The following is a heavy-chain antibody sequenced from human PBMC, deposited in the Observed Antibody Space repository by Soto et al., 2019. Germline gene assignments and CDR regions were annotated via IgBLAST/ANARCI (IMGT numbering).Heavy chain of an antibody. D-gene: IGHD3-22*01. CDR3: ARGEGYYYDSSGYPDYYYYGMDV. CDR2: IIPIFGTA. J-gene: IGHJ6*02. CDR1: GGTFSSYA. Sequence: QVQLVQSGAEVKKPGSSMKVSCKASGGTFSSYAISWVRQAPGQGLEWMGGIIPIFGTANYAQKFQGRVTITADKSTSTAYMELSSLRSEDTAVYYCARGEGYYYDSSGYPDYYYYGMDVWGQGTTVTVSS. V-gene: IGHV1-69*06.